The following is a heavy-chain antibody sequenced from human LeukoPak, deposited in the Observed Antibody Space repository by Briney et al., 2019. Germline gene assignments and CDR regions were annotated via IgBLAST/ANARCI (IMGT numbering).Heavy chain of an antibody. V-gene: IGHV3-13*01. CDR3: ARAVAGYYYGSGSYYFDY. J-gene: IGHJ4*02. CDR1: GFTFSSYD. Sequence: GGSLRLSCAASGFTFSSYDMHWVRHATGKGLEWVSAIGTAGDTYYPGSVKGRFTISRENAKNSLYLQMNSLRAGDTAVYYCARAVAGYYYGSGSYYFDYWGQGTLVAVSS. D-gene: IGHD3-10*01. CDR2: IGTAGDT.